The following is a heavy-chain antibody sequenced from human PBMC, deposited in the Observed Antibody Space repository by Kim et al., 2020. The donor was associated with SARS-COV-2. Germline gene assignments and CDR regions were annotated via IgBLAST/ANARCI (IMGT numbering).Heavy chain of an antibody. V-gene: IGHV3-7*03. CDR1: GFTFSVYW. J-gene: IGHJ4*02. CDR3: ARVGSYHASGTSSPPIDH. CDR2: IKPDGNEK. Sequence: GGSLRLSCETSGFTFSVYWMSWARQRPGQGLEGVANIKPDGNEKYYADSMKDRFTISRDNAKSSLYLQMSSLRAEDTAVYYCARVGSYHASGTSSPPIDHWGQGTLVTVSS. D-gene: IGHD3-10*01.